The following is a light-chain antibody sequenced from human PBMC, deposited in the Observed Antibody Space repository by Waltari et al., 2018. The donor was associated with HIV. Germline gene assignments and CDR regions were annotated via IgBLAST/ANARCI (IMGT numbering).Light chain of an antibody. CDR2: DAS. V-gene: IGKV1-33*01. CDR1: QDISHY. J-gene: IGKJ4*01. CDR3: QQYDNRPLT. Sequence: DIQMTQSPPSLSASVGDRVTITCQASQDISHYLNWYQQKPGKAPKLLTYDASNLETGVPSRFSGSGSGTDFTFTISSLQSEDIATYYCQQYDNRPLTFGGGTKVESK.